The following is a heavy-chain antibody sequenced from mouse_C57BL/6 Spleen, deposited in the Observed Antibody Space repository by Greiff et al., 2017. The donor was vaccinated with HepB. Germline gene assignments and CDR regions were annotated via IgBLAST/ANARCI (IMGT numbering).Heavy chain of an antibody. CDR1: GYTFTSYG. D-gene: IGHD2-4*01. CDR3: ARSDYPDYYAMDY. V-gene: IGHV1-81*01. J-gene: IGHJ4*01. Sequence: VQLQQSGTELARPGASVKLSCKASGYTFTSYGISWVKQRTGQGLEWIGEIYPRSGNTYYNEKLKGKATLTADKSSSTAYMELRSLTSEDSAVYFCARSDYPDYYAMDYWGQGTSVTVSS. CDR2: IYPRSGNT.